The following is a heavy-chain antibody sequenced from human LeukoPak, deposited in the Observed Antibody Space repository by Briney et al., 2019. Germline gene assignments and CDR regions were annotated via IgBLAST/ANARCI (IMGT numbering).Heavy chain of an antibody. CDR3: ARDPKAYGDSRFDS. J-gene: IGHJ4*02. D-gene: IGHD4-17*01. CDR1: GGSISSGDYY. Sequence: ASETLSLTCTVSGGSISSGDYYWSWIRQPPGKGLEWIGYIYYSGRTYYNPSLKSRVTISVDTSKNQFSLQLSSVTAADTAVYYCARDPKAYGDSRFDSWGQGTLVTVSS. CDR2: IYYSGRT. V-gene: IGHV4-30-4*08.